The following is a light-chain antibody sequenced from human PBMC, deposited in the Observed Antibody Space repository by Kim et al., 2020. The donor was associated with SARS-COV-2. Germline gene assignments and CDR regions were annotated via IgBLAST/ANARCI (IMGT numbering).Light chain of an antibody. CDR1: QSISSY. CDR3: QQSYSTPYR. J-gene: IGKJ2*03. Sequence: SSSGGDRVIITCLASQSISSYLNWYQQIPGKAPKVLIYAASSLQSGVPSRFRGSGAGTDFTLTISSLQPEDFATYSSQQSYSTPYRFGHGTKLEI. V-gene: IGKV1-39*01. CDR2: AAS.